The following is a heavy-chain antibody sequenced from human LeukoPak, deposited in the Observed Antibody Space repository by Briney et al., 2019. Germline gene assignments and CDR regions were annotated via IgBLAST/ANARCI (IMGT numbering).Heavy chain of an antibody. CDR2: IYPGDSDT. J-gene: IGHJ3*02. CDR1: GYSFTSYW. CDR3: ARHGGDSSALGAFDI. Sequence: GESLKISCKGSGYSFTSYWIGWVRHMPGKGLEWMGMIYPGDSDTRYSPSFQGQVTISADKSISTAYLQWSSLKASDTAMYYCARHGGDSSALGAFDIWGQGTMVTVSS. V-gene: IGHV5-51*01. D-gene: IGHD6-25*01.